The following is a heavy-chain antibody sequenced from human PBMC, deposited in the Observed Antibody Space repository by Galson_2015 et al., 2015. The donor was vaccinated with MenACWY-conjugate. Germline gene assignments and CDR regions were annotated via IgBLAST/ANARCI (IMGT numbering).Heavy chain of an antibody. V-gene: IGHV3-49*03. D-gene: IGHD3-3*01. CDR1: GLTFGDSP. Sequence: SLRLSCAASGLTFGDSPMNWFRQAPGKGLEWVGFIRKKADGGTTEYAASVKGRFTISRDDSKSIAYLQMNSLKTEDTAVYYCTRPDCWSGRDAFDFWGQGTMGTVSS. J-gene: IGHJ3*01. CDR3: TRPDCWSGRDAFDF. CDR2: IRKKADGGTT.